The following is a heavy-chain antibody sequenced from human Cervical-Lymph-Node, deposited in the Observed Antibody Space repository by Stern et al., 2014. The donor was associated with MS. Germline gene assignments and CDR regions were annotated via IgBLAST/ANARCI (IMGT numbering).Heavy chain of an antibody. V-gene: IGHV4-59*01. CDR3: ARAAYYDFWSGYRN. CDR1: GGSISSYY. CDR2: IYYSGST. Sequence: QVQLVQSGPGLVKPSETLSLTCTVSGGSISSYYWSWIRQPPGKGLEWIGYIYYSGSTNYNPSLKSRVTISVDTSKNQFSLKLSSVTAADTAVYYCARAAYYDFWSGYRNWGQGTLVTVSS. J-gene: IGHJ4*02. D-gene: IGHD3-3*01.